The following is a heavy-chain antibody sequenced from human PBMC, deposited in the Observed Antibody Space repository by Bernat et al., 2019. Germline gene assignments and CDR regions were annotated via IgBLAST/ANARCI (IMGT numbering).Heavy chain of an antibody. CDR3: ARHCSSTSCSYYYGMDV. V-gene: IGHV4-59*08. D-gene: IGHD2-2*01. CDR1: GGSISSYY. Sequence: QVQLQESGPGLVKPSETLSLTCTVSGGSISSYYWSWIRQPPGKGLEWIGYIYYSGSTNYNPSLKSRVTISVDTSKNQFSLKLSSMTAADTAVYYCARHCSSTSCSYYYGMDVWGQGTTVTVSS. J-gene: IGHJ6*02. CDR2: IYYSGST.